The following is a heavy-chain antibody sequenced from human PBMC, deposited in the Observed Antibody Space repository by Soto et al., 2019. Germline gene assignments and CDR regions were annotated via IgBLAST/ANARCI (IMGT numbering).Heavy chain of an antibody. D-gene: IGHD3-9*01. CDR1: GFTFSNAW. V-gene: IGHV3-15*01. Sequence: GGSLRLSCAASGFTFSNAWMSWVRQAPGKGLEWVGRIKSKTDGGTTDYAAPVKGRFTISRDDSKNTLYLQMNSLKTEDTAVYYCTTYPRYYDILTGRYWYFDLWGRGTLVTVSS. CDR2: IKSKTDGGTT. CDR3: TTYPRYYDILTGRYWYFDL. J-gene: IGHJ2*01.